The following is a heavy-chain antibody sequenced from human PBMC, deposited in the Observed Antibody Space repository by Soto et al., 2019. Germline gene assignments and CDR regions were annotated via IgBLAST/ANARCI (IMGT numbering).Heavy chain of an antibody. CDR1: GFTFSNYY. J-gene: IGHJ4*02. V-gene: IGHV3-30-3*01. CDR3: ARDSADNDNWQKTSPLTDY. CDR2: ISGDGTKQ. D-gene: IGHD1-1*01. Sequence: QVHLVQSGGGVVQPGRSLRLSCAASGFTFSNYYIHWVRQAPGKGLEWVAVISGDGTKQYYADSVKGRFTISRDNSKNTLYLQMNSLRLDDTAFYYCARDSADNDNWQKTSPLTDYWGQGTLVTVSS.